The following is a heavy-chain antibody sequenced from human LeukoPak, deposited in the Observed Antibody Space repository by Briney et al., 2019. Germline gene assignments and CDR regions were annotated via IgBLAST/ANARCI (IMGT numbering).Heavy chain of an antibody. V-gene: IGHV3-48*01. Sequence: GGSLRLSCAASGFTFSDYYMNWVRQAPGKGLEWVSYISSSNSTIYYADSVKGRFTISRDNAKNSLYLQMNSLRAEDTAVYYCARGATAGRGAFDYWGQGTLVTVSS. D-gene: IGHD6-13*01. CDR2: ISSSNSTI. CDR3: ARGATAGRGAFDY. CDR1: GFTFSDYY. J-gene: IGHJ4*02.